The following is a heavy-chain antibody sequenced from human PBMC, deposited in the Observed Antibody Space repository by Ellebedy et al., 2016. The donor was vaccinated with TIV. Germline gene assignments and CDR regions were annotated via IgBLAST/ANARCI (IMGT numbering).Heavy chain of an antibody. CDR3: ARVVATITYDAFDI. D-gene: IGHD5-12*01. J-gene: IGHJ3*02. V-gene: IGHV3-30-3*01. CDR1: GFTFSSYA. CDR2: ISYDGSKK. Sequence: GESLKISCAASGFTFSSYAMHWVRQAPGKGLEWVAVISYDGSKKYYVDFVKGRFTISRDNSKNTLYLQMNSLRAEDTAVYYCARVVATITYDAFDIWGQGTMVTVSS.